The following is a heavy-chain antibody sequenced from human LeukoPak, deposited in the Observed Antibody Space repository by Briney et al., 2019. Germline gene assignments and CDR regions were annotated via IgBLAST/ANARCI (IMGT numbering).Heavy chain of an antibody. CDR1: GFTFSSYG. CDR2: ISYDGSNK. D-gene: IGHD3-22*01. CDR3: AKSITTYGMDV. J-gene: IGHJ6*02. Sequence: GGSLRLSCAASGFTFSSYGMHWVRQAPGKGLEWVAVISYDGSNKYYADSVKGRFTISRDNSKNTLYLQMNSLRAEDTAVYYRAKSITTYGMDVWGQGTTVTVSS. V-gene: IGHV3-30*18.